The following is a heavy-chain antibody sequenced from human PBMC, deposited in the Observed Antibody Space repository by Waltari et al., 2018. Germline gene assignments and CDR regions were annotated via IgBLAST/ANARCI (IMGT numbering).Heavy chain of an antibody. Sequence: QVQLVQSGAEVKKPGSSVKVSCKASGGTFSSYAISWVRQAPGQGLEWMGGIIPILGIANYAQKFQGRVTITADESTGTAYMELSSLRSEDTAVYYCARGGLRVAVTVTTRAFDIWGQGTMVTVSS. CDR3: ARGGLRVAVTVTTRAFDI. D-gene: IGHD4-17*01. J-gene: IGHJ3*02. CDR2: IIPILGIA. CDR1: GGTFSSYA. V-gene: IGHV1-69*04.